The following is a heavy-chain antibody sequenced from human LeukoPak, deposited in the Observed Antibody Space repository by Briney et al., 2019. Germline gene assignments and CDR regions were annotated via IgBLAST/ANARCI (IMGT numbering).Heavy chain of an antibody. Sequence: ASVKVSCKASGYTFTGYYMHWVRQAPGQGLEWMGWINPNSGGTNYAQKFQGRVTMTRDTSISTAYMELSRLRSDDTAVYYCARRERTNYDFWSGYAYTTPYGLDYWGQGTLVTVSS. V-gene: IGHV1-2*02. J-gene: IGHJ4*02. D-gene: IGHD3-3*01. CDR2: INPNSGGT. CDR1: GYTFTGYY. CDR3: ARRERTNYDFWSGYAYTTPYGLDY.